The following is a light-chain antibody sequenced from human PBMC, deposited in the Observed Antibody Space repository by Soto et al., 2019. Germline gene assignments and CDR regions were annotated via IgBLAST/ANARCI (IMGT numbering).Light chain of an antibody. CDR1: QSVSNNY. V-gene: IGKV3-20*01. CDR2: CAT. J-gene: IGKJ4*01. Sequence: IVVTQSPGTLSLSPGERATLSCRASQSVSNNYLAWYQQKPGQAPRLLLFCATTRATGIPDSFSGSGSGTDFTLTISRLEPEDFAVYYCQQYGRSPLTFGGGTKVEIK. CDR3: QQYGRSPLT.